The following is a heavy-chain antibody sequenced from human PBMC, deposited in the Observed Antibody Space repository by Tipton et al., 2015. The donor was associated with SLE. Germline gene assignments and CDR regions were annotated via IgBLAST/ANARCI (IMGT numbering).Heavy chain of an antibody. CDR1: GGSISSYY. D-gene: IGHD3-10*01. CDR2: IYYSGST. J-gene: IGHJ3*02. CDR3: ARGAGGAFAFDI. Sequence: TLSLTCTVSGGSISSYYWSWIRQPPGKGLEWIGYIYYSGSTNYNPSLKSRVTISVDTSKNQFSLKLSSVTAADTAVYYCARGAGGAFAFDIWGQGTMVTVSS. V-gene: IGHV4-59*08.